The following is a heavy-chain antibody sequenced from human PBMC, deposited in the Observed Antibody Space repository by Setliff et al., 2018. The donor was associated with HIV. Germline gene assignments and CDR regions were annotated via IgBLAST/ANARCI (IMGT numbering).Heavy chain of an antibody. Sequence: PSETLSLTCSVSGDSIFTSTYYWGWIRQPPGKRLEWIGSIYYSGNTYYNPSLKSRVTISVYTSKNQFFLNLSSVTATDSAVYYCARLGRPYSGQGWFDPWGQGTLVTVSS. CDR1: GDSIFTSTYY. J-gene: IGHJ5*02. D-gene: IGHD5-12*01. CDR3: ARLGRPYSGQGWFDP. CDR2: IYYSGNT. V-gene: IGHV4-39*01.